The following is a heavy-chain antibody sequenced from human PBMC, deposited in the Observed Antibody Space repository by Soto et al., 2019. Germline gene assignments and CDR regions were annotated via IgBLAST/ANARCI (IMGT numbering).Heavy chain of an antibody. CDR2: ISDNSDYM. V-gene: IGHV3-21*01. CDR1: GFTFNSYT. D-gene: IGHD3-9*01. Sequence: EVQLVESGGGLVKPGGSLRLSCAASGFTFNSYTMNWVRQAPGKGLELISSISDNSDYMFYADSVKCRFTISRDNAKRSLYLEMRSLRDDDTAVYYCARDHYSWYNTGYSLDLWGQGTLVSVSS. CDR3: ARDHYSWYNTGYSLDL. J-gene: IGHJ5*02.